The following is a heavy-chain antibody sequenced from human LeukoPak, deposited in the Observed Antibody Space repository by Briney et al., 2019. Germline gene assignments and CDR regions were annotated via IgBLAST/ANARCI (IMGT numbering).Heavy chain of an antibody. CDR1: GFIFHNYP. Sequence: GGSLRFSCAASGFIFHNYPLAWVRQAPGKGLEWVSAISSSADGTHYADSVKGRFTIARDNSKDTLYLQMNSLRAEDTAVYYCAKGRRDGYNLLPCDYWGQGTLVTVSS. J-gene: IGHJ4*02. D-gene: IGHD5-24*01. CDR3: AKGRRDGYNLLPCDY. V-gene: IGHV3-23*01. CDR2: ISSSADGT.